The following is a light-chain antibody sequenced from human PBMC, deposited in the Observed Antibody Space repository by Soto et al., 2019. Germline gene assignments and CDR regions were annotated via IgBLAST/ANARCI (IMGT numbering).Light chain of an antibody. V-gene: IGKV1-39*01. J-gene: IGKJ2*01. CDR1: QTISTY. Sequence: DIPMTQSPSSLSASVGDRVTITCRASQTISTYLNWYQHKPGTAPKLLIYGASSLQSGVPSRFSGIGSGTDFTLTINSLQPEDFATYYCQHSFSNPYTFGQGTKLEI. CDR2: GAS. CDR3: QHSFSNPYT.